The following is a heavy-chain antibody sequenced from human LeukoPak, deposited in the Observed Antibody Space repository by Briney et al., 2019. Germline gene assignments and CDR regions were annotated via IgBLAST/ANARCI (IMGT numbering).Heavy chain of an antibody. Sequence: ASVKVSCKASGYTFTGQYLYWARQTPGQGLEWMGWINPKTGDTDSAQNFQGRVTMTRDTSITTVYMELSSLTFDDTAVYYCARGYYGMDVWGQGTTVTVSS. J-gene: IGHJ6*02. CDR2: INPKTGDT. CDR1: GYTFTGQY. V-gene: IGHV1-2*02. CDR3: ARGYYGMDV.